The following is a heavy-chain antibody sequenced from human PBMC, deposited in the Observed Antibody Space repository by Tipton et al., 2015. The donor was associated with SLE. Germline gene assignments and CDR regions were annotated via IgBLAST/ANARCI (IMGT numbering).Heavy chain of an antibody. CDR3: ARGFDFWRAFEY. Sequence: SLRLSCAASGFIFSDYAMHWVRQAPGKGLEWVAVISFDEGNKEYTDSVKGRFTISQDNSKNTLELQMHSLRVEDTALYYCARGFDFWRAFEYWGQGARVTVSS. CDR1: GFIFSDYA. D-gene: IGHD3-3*01. V-gene: IGHV3-30*04. J-gene: IGHJ4*02. CDR2: ISFDEGNK.